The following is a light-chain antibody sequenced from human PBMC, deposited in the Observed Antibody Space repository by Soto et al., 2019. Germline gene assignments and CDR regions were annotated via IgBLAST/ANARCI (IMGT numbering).Light chain of an antibody. Sequence: EIVVTQSPATLSVSPGERATLFCRASQSISSTVAWYQQKPGQAPRLLIYDASTRATGVPARFSGSGSGTDFTLTISSLQSEDFAVYYCQQYHNWSVLLTFGGGTKVDIK. CDR2: DAS. J-gene: IGKJ4*01. CDR3: QQYHNWSVLLT. V-gene: IGKV3-15*01. CDR1: QSISST.